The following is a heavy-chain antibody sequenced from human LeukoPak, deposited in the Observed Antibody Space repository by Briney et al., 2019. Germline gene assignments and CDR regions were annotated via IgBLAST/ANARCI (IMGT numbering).Heavy chain of an antibody. J-gene: IGHJ3*02. CDR1: DDSISTYY. Sequence: SETLSLTCTVSDDSISTYYWSWIRQPPGKGLEWIGEIYHSGSTNYNPSLKSRVTISVDKSKNQFSLKLSSVTAADTAVYYCARIFSGSSHDAFDIWGQGTMVTVSS. V-gene: IGHV4-59*12. CDR3: ARIFSGSSHDAFDI. D-gene: IGHD1-26*01. CDR2: IYHSGST.